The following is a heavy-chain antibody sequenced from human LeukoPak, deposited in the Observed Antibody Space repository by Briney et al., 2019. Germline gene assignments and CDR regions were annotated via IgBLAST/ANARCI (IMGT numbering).Heavy chain of an antibody. V-gene: IGHV1-46*03. Sequence: GASVKVSCKASGYTFTSYYMHWVRQAPGQGLEWMGIINPSGGSTSYAQKFQGRVTMTRDTSTSTVYMELSSLGSEDTAVYYCARVIAVAGRGPYYFDYWGQGTLVTVSS. CDR3: ARVIAVAGRGPYYFDY. D-gene: IGHD6-19*01. CDR1: GYTFTSYY. J-gene: IGHJ4*02. CDR2: INPSGGST.